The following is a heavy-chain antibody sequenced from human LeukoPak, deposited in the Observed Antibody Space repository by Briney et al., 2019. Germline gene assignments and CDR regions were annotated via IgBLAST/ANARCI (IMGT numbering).Heavy chain of an antibody. J-gene: IGHJ4*02. D-gene: IGHD2-15*01. V-gene: IGHV4-30-4*01. Sequence: SETLSLTCTVSGGSISSGDYYWRWIRQPPGKGLEWIGYIYYSGSTYYNPSLKSRVTISVDTSKNQFSLKLSSVTAADTAVYYCARVDVVGEYYFDYWGQGTLVTVSS. CDR1: GGSISSGDYY. CDR3: ARVDVVGEYYFDY. CDR2: IYYSGST.